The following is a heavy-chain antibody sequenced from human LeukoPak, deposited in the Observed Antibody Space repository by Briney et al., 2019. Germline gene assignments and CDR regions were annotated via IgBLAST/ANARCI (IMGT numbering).Heavy chain of an antibody. Sequence: SVKVSCKAPGYTFTSYAISWVRQAPGQGLEWMGGIIPIFGTANYAQKFQGRVTITADESTSTAYMELSSLRSEDTAVYYCAQSGETDAFDIWGQGTMVTVSS. CDR1: GYTFTSYA. CDR2: IIPIFGTA. V-gene: IGHV1-69*13. CDR3: AQSGETDAFDI. J-gene: IGHJ3*02. D-gene: IGHD5-24*01.